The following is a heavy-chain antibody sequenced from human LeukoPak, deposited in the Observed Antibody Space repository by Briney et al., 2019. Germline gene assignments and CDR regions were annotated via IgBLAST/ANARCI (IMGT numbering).Heavy chain of an antibody. D-gene: IGHD2-21*01. CDR1: GFSVSSNY. CDR2: IYSDGNT. J-gene: IGHJ4*02. Sequence: PGGSLRLSCAASGFSVSSNYLTWVRQAPGKGLEWVSVIYSDGNTFYTDSVKGRFSISRDTSKKTVYLQMKSLRAADTAVYYCAGGGEHLIAWGQGALVTVSS. V-gene: IGHV3-66*01. CDR3: AGGGEHLIA.